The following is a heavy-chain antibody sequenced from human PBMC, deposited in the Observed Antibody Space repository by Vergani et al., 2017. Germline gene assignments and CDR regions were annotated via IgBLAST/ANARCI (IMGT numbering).Heavy chain of an antibody. CDR1: GGSISSSSYY. CDR3: ARGIGTLRDFDWFVYYMDF. J-gene: IGHJ6*03. D-gene: IGHD3-9*01. CDR2: IYYSGST. V-gene: IGHV4-39*07. Sequence: QLQLQESGPGLVKPSETLSLTCTVSGGSISSSSYYWGWIRQPPGKGLEWIGSIYYSGSTYYNPSLKSRVTISVDTSKNQFSLKLSSVTAADTAVYYCARGIGTLRDFDWFVYYMDFWGKGTTVTVSS.